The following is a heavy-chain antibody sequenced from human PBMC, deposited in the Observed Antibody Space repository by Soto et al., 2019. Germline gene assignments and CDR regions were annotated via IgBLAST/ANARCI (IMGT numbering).Heavy chain of an antibody. Sequence: ASVKVSCKASGYTFSTYGITWVRQAPGQGLDWMGWINPIKGDTNSAAIFQDRVTMTTDTSTRTAYMELRSLKSDDTAVYYCARVKVPAAILGSFDLWGQGTLVTVSS. V-gene: IGHV1-18*01. CDR3: ARVKVPAAILGSFDL. J-gene: IGHJ3*01. CDR1: GYTFSTYG. CDR2: INPIKGDT. D-gene: IGHD2-2*02.